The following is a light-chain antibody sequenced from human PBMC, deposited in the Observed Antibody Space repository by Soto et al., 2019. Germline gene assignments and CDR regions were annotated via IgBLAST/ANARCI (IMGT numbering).Light chain of an antibody. V-gene: IGKV3-15*01. Sequence: EIVTTQSPATLSVSPGERATLSCRASQSVSSSLAWYQQKPGQAPRLLISGASTRATGFPARFSGSGSGTELNLTISSLQSEDFGVSDCQRYNNWTRATFGGGTKVDIK. CDR2: GAS. CDR3: QRYNNWTRAT. J-gene: IGKJ4*01. CDR1: QSVSSS.